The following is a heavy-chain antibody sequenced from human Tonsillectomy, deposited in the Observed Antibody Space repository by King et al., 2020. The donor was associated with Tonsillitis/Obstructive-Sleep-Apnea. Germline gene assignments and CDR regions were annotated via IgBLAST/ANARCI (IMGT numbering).Heavy chain of an antibody. CDR3: ARSPTVPKSFYWER. CDR1: GFTVSSNY. Sequence: VPLVESGVGLIHPGGSLRLSCAASGFTVSSNYMRWVRQVPGNGLAWVSVISSGGLPHSAASVKVRFTISRDNSKNTLYLQMNRLSAEDTAVYYCARSPTVPKSFYWERWGQGTLVTVSS. D-gene: IGHD4-17*01. J-gene: IGHJ4*02. CDR2: ISSGGLP. V-gene: IGHV3-53*01.